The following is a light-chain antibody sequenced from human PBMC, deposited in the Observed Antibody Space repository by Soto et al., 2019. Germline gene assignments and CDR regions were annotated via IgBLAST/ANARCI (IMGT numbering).Light chain of an antibody. CDR3: QQRSKLPRT. J-gene: IGKJ4*01. Sequence: EIVLTQSPGTLSLSPGERATLSCRASQSVSSSYLAWYQQKPGQAPRLLIYGASSRATGIPDRFSGSGSGTDFTLTISRLEPEDSAVYYCQQRSKLPRTFGGGTKVDIK. CDR1: QSVSSSY. CDR2: GAS. V-gene: IGKV3D-20*02.